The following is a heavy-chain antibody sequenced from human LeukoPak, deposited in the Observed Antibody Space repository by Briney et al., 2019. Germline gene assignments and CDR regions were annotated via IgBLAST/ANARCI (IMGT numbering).Heavy chain of an antibody. CDR1: GGSFNGYY. V-gene: IGHV4-34*01. CDR3: ARGWGIGYYYGMDV. D-gene: IGHD3-16*01. J-gene: IGHJ6*02. CDR2: INHSGST. Sequence: SEALSLTCAVYGGSFNGYYWSWIRQPPGKGLEWIGEINHSGSTNYNPSLKSRVTISVDTSKNQFSLKLSSVTAADTAVYYCARGWGIGYYYGMDVWGQGTTVTVSS.